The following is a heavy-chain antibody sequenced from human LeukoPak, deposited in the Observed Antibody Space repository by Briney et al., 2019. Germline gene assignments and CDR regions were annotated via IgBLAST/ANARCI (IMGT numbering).Heavy chain of an antibody. CDR2: IYQSGTT. CDR3: AGSYYYGSGSYYNPYWYFDL. V-gene: IGHV4-39*07. CDR1: GVSIIITSRTFY. Sequence: PSETLSLTCTVSGVSIIITSRTFYWAWVRQPPGKALEWIGDIYQSGTTYYNPSLKSRVTISEGTSKNQFSLRLNSVTAADTAVYYCAGSYYYGSGSYYNPYWYFDLWGRGTLVTVSS. D-gene: IGHD3-10*01. J-gene: IGHJ2*01.